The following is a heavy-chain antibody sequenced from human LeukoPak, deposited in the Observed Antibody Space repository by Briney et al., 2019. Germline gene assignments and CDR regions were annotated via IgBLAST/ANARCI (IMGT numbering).Heavy chain of an antibody. CDR1: GGSFSGYY. J-gene: IGHJ3*02. D-gene: IGHD4-23*01. CDR3: ARSYGGNRWHGFDI. CDR2: INHSGST. Sequence: SETLSLTCAVYGGSFSGYYWSWIRQPPGKGLEWIGEINHSGSTNYSPSLKSRVTISVDTSKNQFSLKLSSVTAADTAVYYCARSYGGNRWHGFDIWGQGTMVTVSS. V-gene: IGHV4-34*01.